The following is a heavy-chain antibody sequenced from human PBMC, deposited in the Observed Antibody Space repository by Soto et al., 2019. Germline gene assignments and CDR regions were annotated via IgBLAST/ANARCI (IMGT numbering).Heavy chain of an antibody. V-gene: IGHV5-51*01. CDR1: GYSFTSYW. Sequence: GESLKISCKGSGYSFTSYWIGWVRQMPGKGLEWMGIIYPGDSDTRYSPSFQGQVTISADKSISTAYLQWSSLKASDTAMYYFARLVGYGDYYYYYGMDVWGQGTTVTVSS. D-gene: IGHD1-26*01. CDR3: ARLVGYGDYYYYYGMDV. CDR2: IYPGDSDT. J-gene: IGHJ6*02.